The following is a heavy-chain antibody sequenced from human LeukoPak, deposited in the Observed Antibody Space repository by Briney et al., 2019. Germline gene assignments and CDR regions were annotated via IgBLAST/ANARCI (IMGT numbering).Heavy chain of an antibody. J-gene: IGHJ4*02. Sequence: PGGSLRLSCAASGFTFSSNAMTWVRQAPGKGLECVSAITAGGDTPYYADSVKGRFTISRDSAKNSLYLQMNSLRAEDTAVYYCARGSGWYHFDYWGQGTLVTVSS. CDR3: ARGSGWYHFDY. CDR1: GFTFSSNA. V-gene: IGHV3-23*01. CDR2: ITAGGDTP. D-gene: IGHD6-19*01.